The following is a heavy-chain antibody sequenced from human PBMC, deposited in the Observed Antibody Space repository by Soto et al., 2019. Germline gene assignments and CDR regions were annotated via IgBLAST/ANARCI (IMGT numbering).Heavy chain of an antibody. Sequence: NPSETLSLTCAVYGGSFSGYYWSWIRQPPGKGLEWIGEINHSGSTNYNPSLKSRVTISVDTSKNQFSLKLSSVTAADTAVYYCHGWRVTRYYYYGMDVWGQGTTVTVSS. V-gene: IGHV4-34*01. CDR1: GGSFSGYY. CDR2: INHSGST. CDR3: HGWRVTRYYYYGMDV. J-gene: IGHJ6*02. D-gene: IGHD4-17*01.